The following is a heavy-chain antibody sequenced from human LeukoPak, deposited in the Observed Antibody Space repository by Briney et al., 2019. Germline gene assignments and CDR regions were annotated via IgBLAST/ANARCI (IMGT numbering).Heavy chain of an antibody. V-gene: IGHV3-21*01. CDR3: ARVAGESRDY. D-gene: IGHD3-10*01. CDR2: IGSGSGFI. Sequence: GGSLRLSCAVSGFTFSRYTMNWVRQAPGKGLEWVSSIGSGSGFIFSADSVKGRFTISRDNTKNSLYLQMNSLRVEDMAVYYCARVAGESRDYWGQGTLVTVSS. J-gene: IGHJ4*02. CDR1: GFTFSRYT.